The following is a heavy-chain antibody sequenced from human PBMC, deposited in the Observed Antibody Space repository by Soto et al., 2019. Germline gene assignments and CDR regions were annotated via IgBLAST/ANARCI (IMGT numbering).Heavy chain of an antibody. CDR1: GFTFDDYA. V-gene: IGHV3-9*01. CDR2: ISWNSGSI. CDR3: AKDRGTYYYGSGSPILNWFNP. J-gene: IGHJ5*02. Sequence: EVQLVESGGGLVQPGRSLRLSCAASGFTFDDYAMHWVRQAPGKGLEWVSGISWNSGSIGYADSVKGRFTISRDNAKNSLYLQTNSLRAEDTALYYCAKDRGTYYYGSGSPILNWFNPWGQGTLVTVSS. D-gene: IGHD3-10*01.